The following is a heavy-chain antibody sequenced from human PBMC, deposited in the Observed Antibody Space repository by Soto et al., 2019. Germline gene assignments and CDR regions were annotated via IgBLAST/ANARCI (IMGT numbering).Heavy chain of an antibody. CDR3: ARGDSDLAVSEAAY. Sequence: QMQMQESGPRLVKPSETLSLTCTVSGASITDSYWSWIRQPPEKGLEWIGYIYFSGIANYNPSLKSRATISRATSKSEFSLKLTSVTAADTAIYYCARGDSDLAVSEAAYWGQGTLVTVSS. V-gene: IGHV4-59*01. CDR1: GASITDSY. J-gene: IGHJ1*01. CDR2: IYFSGIA. D-gene: IGHD2-15*01.